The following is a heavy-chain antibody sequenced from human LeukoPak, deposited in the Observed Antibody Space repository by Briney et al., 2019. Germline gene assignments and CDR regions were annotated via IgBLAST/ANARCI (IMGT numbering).Heavy chain of an antibody. J-gene: IGHJ4*02. Sequence: GGSLRLYCAASGFTFRNYGMPWVRQAPGHGLEWVAVISYDGSKKYYADSVKGRFTISRDNSENMLYLQMNSVRAEDTAVFYCAKDQRHYYDSSGFLTPDYWGQGTLVTVSS. CDR1: GFTFRNYG. CDR2: ISYDGSKK. V-gene: IGHV3-30*18. CDR3: AKDQRHYYDSSGFLTPDY. D-gene: IGHD3-22*01.